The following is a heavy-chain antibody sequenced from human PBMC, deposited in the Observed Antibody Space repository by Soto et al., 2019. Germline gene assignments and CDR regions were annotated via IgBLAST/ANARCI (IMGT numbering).Heavy chain of an antibody. D-gene: IGHD2-8*01. V-gene: IGHV1-3*01. CDR1: GYTFTSYA. CDR3: ARDYGTNGVCYPYFDY. CDR2: INAGNGNT. J-gene: IGHJ4*02. Sequence: ALVKVSCKASGYTFTSYAMHWVRQAPGQRLEWMGWINAGNGNTKYSQKFQGRVTITRDTSASTAYMELSSLRSEDTAVYYCARDYGTNGVCYPYFDYWGQGTLVTVSS.